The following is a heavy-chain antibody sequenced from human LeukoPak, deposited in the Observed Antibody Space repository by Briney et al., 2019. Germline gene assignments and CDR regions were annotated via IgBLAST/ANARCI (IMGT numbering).Heavy chain of an antibody. CDR3: ARGKGYCSSTSCSNNWFDP. CDR1: GGSISSGGYY. V-gene: IGHV4-31*03. Sequence: SETLSLTCTVSGGSISSGGYYWSWIRQHPGKGLEWIGYIYYSGSTYYNPSLESRVTISVDTSKNQFSLKLSSVTAADTAVYYCARGKGYCSSTSCSNNWFDPWGQGTLVTVSS. D-gene: IGHD2-2*01. CDR2: IYYSGST. J-gene: IGHJ5*02.